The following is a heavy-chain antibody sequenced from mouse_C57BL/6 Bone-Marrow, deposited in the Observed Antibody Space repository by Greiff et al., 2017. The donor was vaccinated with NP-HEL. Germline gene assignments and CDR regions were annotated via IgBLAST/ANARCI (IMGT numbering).Heavy chain of an antibody. CDR3: TREGYYGSRYWFAY. CDR2: IDPSDSYT. V-gene: IGHV1-69*01. J-gene: IGHJ3*01. Sequence: QVQLQQPGAELVMPGASVKLSCKASGYTFTSYWMHWVKQRPGQGLEWIGEIDPSDSYTNYIQKFKGKSTLTVDKSSSTAYMQLSSLTSEDSAVYFCTREGYYGSRYWFAYGGQGTLVTVSA. D-gene: IGHD1-1*01. CDR1: GYTFTSYW.